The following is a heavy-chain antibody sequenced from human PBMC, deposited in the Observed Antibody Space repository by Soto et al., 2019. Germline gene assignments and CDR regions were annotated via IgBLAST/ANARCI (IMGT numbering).Heavy chain of an antibody. V-gene: IGHV4-31*03. CDR2: IYYSGST. Sequence: LSLTCTVSGGSISSGGYYWSWIRQHPGKGLEWIGYIYYSGSTYYNPSLKSRVTISVDTSKNQFSLKLGSVTAADTAVYYCARGKIAAAGPSDYWGQGTLVTVSS. CDR3: ARGKIAAAGPSDY. J-gene: IGHJ4*02. CDR1: GGSISSGGYY. D-gene: IGHD6-13*01.